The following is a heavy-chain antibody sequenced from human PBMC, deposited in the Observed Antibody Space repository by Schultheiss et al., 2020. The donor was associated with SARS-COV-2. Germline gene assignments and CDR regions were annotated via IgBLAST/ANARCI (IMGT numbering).Heavy chain of an antibody. J-gene: IGHJ4*02. CDR3: ARGEGYSYAYDY. CDR2: IYYSGST. D-gene: IGHD5-18*01. CDR1: GGSFSGYY. Sequence: SETLSLTCAVYGGSFSGYYWSWIRQPPGKGLEWIGYIYYSGSTNYNPSLKSRVTISIDTSKKQISLNLRSLTAADTAFYYCARGEGYSYAYDYWGQGMLVTVSS. V-gene: IGHV4-59*01.